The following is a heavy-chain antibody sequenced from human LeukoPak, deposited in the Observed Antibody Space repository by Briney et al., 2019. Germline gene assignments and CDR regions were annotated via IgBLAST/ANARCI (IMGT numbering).Heavy chain of an antibody. CDR1: GYSISSGYY. D-gene: IGHD3-22*01. CDR3: ARDTEYDSSGYYLGGRAFDI. CDR2: IHHSGST. V-gene: IGHV4-38-2*02. Sequence: SETLSLTCTVSGYSISSGYYWGWIRQPPGKGLEWIGSIHHSGSTSCNPSLKSRVTISVDTSKNQFSLKLNSVTAADTAVYYCARDTEYDSSGYYLGGRAFDIWGQGTMVTVSS. J-gene: IGHJ3*02.